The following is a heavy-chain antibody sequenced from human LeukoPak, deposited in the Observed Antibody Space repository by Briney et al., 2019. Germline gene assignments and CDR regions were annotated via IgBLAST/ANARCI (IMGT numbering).Heavy chain of an antibody. J-gene: IGHJ4*02. CDR3: AKDGFATVTFFDY. Sequence: GSLRLSCAASGFTFSSYAMSWVRQAPGKGLEWVAVISYDGSNKYYADSVKGRFTISRDNSKNTLYLQMNSLRAEDTAVYYCAKDGFATVTFFDYWGQGTLVTVSS. CDR2: ISYDGSNK. CDR1: GFTFSSYA. D-gene: IGHD4-17*01. V-gene: IGHV3-30*18.